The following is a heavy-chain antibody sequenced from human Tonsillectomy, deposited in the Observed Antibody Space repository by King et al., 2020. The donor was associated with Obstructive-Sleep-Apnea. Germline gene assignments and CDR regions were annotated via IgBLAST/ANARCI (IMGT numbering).Heavy chain of an antibody. Sequence: VQLQQWGAGLLKPSETLSLTCAVYGGSFSGYYWSWIRQPPGKGLEWIGEINHSGSTTYNPSVKSRVTISVDTSKNQFSLKLSSVTAADTAVCYCARGYGSGSYYDDDWGQGTLVTVSS. CDR1: GGSFSGYY. V-gene: IGHV4-34*01. J-gene: IGHJ4*02. D-gene: IGHD3-10*01. CDR3: ARGYGSGSYYDDD. CDR2: INHSGST.